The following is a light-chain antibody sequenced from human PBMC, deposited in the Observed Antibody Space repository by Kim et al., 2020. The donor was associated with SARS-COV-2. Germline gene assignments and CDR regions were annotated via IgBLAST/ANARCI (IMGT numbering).Light chain of an antibody. V-gene: IGLV2-14*03. J-gene: IGLJ1*01. Sequence: GQTITISCTGSSSDVGSYNDVSCYQQHPSKAPKLIIYDVNNLPWGVSSRFSGSKASNAASLTIAGLQAEDDADYCCSSYTSISTLVFGTGTKVTVL. CDR3: SSYTSISTLV. CDR1: SSDVGSYND. CDR2: DVN.